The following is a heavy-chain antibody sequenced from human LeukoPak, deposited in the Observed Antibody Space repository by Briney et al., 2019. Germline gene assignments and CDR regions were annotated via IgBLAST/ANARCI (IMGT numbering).Heavy chain of an antibody. CDR2: IKQDGSEK. D-gene: IGHD6-19*01. CDR1: GFTFSSYW. J-gene: IGHJ6*02. V-gene: IGHV3-7*03. Sequence: GGSLRLSCAASGFTFSSYWMSWVRQAPGKGLEWVANIKQDGSEKYYVDSVKGRFTISRDNAKNSLYLQMNSLRAEDTAVYYCAREFVGYSSGWYINGMDVWGQGTTVTVSS. CDR3: AREFVGYSSGWYINGMDV.